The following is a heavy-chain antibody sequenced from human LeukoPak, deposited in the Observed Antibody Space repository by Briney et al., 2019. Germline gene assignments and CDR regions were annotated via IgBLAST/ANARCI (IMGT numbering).Heavy chain of an antibody. CDR2: ISGSGGST. CDR3: AILPGYSSSWYEVDY. Sequence: LPGGSPRLSCAASGFTFSSYAMSWVRQAPGKGLEWVSGISGSGGSTYYADSVKGRFTISRDNSKNTLYLQMNSPRAEDTAVYYCAILPGYSSSWYEVDYWGQGTLVTVSS. D-gene: IGHD6-13*01. J-gene: IGHJ4*02. CDR1: GFTFSSYA. V-gene: IGHV3-23*01.